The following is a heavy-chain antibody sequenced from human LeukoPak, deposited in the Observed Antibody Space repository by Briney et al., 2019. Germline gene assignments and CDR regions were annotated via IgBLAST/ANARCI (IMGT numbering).Heavy chain of an antibody. CDR3: ARGYYYDSSGPPGAFDI. D-gene: IGHD3-22*01. Sequence: SETLSLTCTVSGGSISSTTYYWAWIRQPPGKGLEWIGSIHYSGDTYYNPSLKSRVTISIDTSKTQFSLKLSSVTAADTAVYYCARGYYYDSSGPPGAFDIWGQGTMVTVSS. CDR1: GGSISSTTYY. CDR2: IHYSGDT. V-gene: IGHV4-39*07. J-gene: IGHJ3*02.